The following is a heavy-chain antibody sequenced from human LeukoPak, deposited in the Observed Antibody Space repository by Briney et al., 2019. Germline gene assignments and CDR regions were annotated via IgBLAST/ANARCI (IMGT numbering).Heavy chain of an antibody. CDR1: GYTFTSYD. D-gene: IGHD1-26*01. CDR2: MNPNSGNT. Sequence: GASVKVSCKASGYTFTSYDINWVRQATGQGLEWMGWMNPNSGNTSYAQKFQGRVTITRNTSISTAYMELSSLRSEDTAVYYCARGRFTSSWEYYYNYYMDVWGKGTTVTVSS. CDR3: ARGRFTSSWEYYYNYYMDV. J-gene: IGHJ6*03. V-gene: IGHV1-8*03.